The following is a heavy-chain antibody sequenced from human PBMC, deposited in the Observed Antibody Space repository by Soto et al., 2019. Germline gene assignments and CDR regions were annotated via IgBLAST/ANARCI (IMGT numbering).Heavy chain of an antibody. CDR1: GYTFTGYY. J-gene: IGHJ6*04. Sequence: ASVKVSCKASGYTFTGYYMHWVRQAPGRGLEWMGWINPNSGGTNYAQKFQGWVTMARDTSISTAYMELSRLRSDDTAVYYCARGFWSGYFNLPMDVWGKGTTVTVSS. D-gene: IGHD3-3*01. CDR3: ARGFWSGYFNLPMDV. CDR2: INPNSGGT. V-gene: IGHV1-2*04.